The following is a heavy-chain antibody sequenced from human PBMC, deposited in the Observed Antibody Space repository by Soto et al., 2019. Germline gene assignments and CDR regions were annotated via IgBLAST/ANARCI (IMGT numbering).Heavy chain of an antibody. Sequence: GGSLRLSCAASGFTFSSYAMSWVRQAPGKGLEWVSAISGSGGSTYYADSVKGRFTISRDNSKNTLYLQMNSLRAEDTAVYYCAKDLRLRLGERTPDAFDIWGQGTMVTVSS. V-gene: IGHV3-23*01. CDR3: AKDLRLRLGERTPDAFDI. CDR2: ISGSGGST. CDR1: GFTFSSYA. D-gene: IGHD3-16*01. J-gene: IGHJ3*02.